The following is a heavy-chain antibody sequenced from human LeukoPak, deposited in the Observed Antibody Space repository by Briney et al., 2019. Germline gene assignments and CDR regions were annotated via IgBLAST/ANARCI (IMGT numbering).Heavy chain of an antibody. D-gene: IGHD3-16*02. CDR3: ARAFGGVIVINYFDY. J-gene: IGHJ4*02. CDR1: GFTFSSYA. CDR2: ISGSGGST. Sequence: GGSLRLSCAASGFTFSSYAMSWVRQAPGKGLEWVSAISGSGGSTYYADSVKGRFTISRDNSKNTLYLQMNSLRAEDTAVYYCARAFGGVIVINYFDYWGQGTLVTVSS. V-gene: IGHV3-23*01.